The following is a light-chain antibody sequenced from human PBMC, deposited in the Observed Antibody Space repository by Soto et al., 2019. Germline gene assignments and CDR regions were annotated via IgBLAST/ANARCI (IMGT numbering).Light chain of an antibody. V-gene: IGKV3-15*01. CDR2: GAS. CDR3: QQYNNWPRT. CDR1: QSVSSN. Sequence: EIVMTQSPDTLSVSQGERATLSCRASQSVSSNLAWYQQKPGQAPRLLIYGASTRATGIPARFSGSGSGTEFTLTISSLQSEDFAVYYCQQYNNWPRTFGQGTKVDIK. J-gene: IGKJ1*01.